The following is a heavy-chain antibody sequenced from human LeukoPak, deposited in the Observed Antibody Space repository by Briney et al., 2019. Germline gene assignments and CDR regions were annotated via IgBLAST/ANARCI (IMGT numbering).Heavy chain of an antibody. V-gene: IGHV1-46*01. Sequence: EASVKVSCKASGYSFTSHYMHWVRQAPGQGLEWMGLINPSGSSTLYAQKFQGRVTMTRDMSTATDYMELSSLRSEDTVVYYCARDNSVGDIAWWFDPWGQGTLVTVSS. D-gene: IGHD3-16*02. CDR3: ARDNSVGDIAWWFDP. CDR2: INPSGSST. CDR1: GYSFTSHY. J-gene: IGHJ5*02.